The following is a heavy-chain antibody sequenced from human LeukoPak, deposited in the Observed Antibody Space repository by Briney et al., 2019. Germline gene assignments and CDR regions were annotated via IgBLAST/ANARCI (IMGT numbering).Heavy chain of an antibody. Sequence: SETLSLTCTVSGGSISSYYWSWIRQPPGKGLEWIGYIYYSGSTNYNPSLKSRVTISVDTSKNQFSLKLSSVTAADTAVYYCARGFGGRIVGVTNRKHYFDYWGQGTLVTVSS. CDR3: ARGFGGRIVGVTNRKHYFDY. V-gene: IGHV4-59*01. CDR2: IYYSGST. D-gene: IGHD1-26*01. CDR1: GGSISSYY. J-gene: IGHJ4*02.